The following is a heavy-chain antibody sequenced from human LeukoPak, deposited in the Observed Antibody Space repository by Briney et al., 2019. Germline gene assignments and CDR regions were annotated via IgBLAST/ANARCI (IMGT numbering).Heavy chain of an antibody. J-gene: IGHJ4*02. V-gene: IGHV3-48*03. D-gene: IGHD6-13*01. Sequence: GGSLRLSCAVSGFTFSSFEMNWVRLAPGKGLEWVSYISSSGSTKYYADSVKGRFTISRDNAKNSLYLQMNSLRAEDTAVYYCARIWDLRFSSSWTGDYWGQGTLVTVSS. CDR3: ARIWDLRFSSSWTGDY. CDR1: GFTFSSFE. CDR2: ISSSGSTK.